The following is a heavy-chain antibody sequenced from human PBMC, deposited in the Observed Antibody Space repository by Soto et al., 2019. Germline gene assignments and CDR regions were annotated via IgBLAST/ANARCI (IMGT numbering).Heavy chain of an antibody. D-gene: IGHD3-10*01. J-gene: IGHJ5*02. V-gene: IGHV3-7*03. CDR3: ASGGLWYGDGWLET. CDR2: IKQDASEK. Sequence: SLRLSCAASGSTFSSYCMSWSCHPPGKGLESGDNIKQDASEKDYVDSVKRRFTISRDNAKNSLYLQLNSVRAEDTAVYYCASGGLWYGDGWLETLGEGTLVTVFS. CDR1: GSTFSSYC.